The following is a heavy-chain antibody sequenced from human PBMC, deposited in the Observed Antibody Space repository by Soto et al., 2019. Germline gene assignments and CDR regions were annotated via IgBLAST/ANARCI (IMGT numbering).Heavy chain of an antibody. CDR1: GFTFSSYA. CDR3: ASASAPTEY. V-gene: IGHV3-23*03. Sequence: GGSLRLSCAASGFTFSSYAMSWVRQTSAKRLEWVAIISADGSNTGYLDSVKGRFSISRDNSRNLLFLQMNSLRPDDTAIYYCASASAPTEYWGQGTQVTVSS. J-gene: IGHJ4*02. CDR2: ISADGSNT.